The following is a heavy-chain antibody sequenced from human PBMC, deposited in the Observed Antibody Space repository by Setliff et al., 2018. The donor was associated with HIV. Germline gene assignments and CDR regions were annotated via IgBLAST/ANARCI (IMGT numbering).Heavy chain of an antibody. J-gene: IGHJ5*02. D-gene: IGHD3-10*01. CDR2: IDDSGSI. V-gene: IGHV4-34*01. Sequence: PSETLSLTCAVYTESLTRYDWAWIRQSPEKGLEWIGEIDDSGSIIYSPSLQSRVTMSVDTSKNQFSLKVRSLTAADTGLYYCARVKSIKTTLVRLWPRFDLWGQGTQVTVSS. CDR3: ARVKSIKTTLVRLWPRFDL. CDR1: TESLTRYD.